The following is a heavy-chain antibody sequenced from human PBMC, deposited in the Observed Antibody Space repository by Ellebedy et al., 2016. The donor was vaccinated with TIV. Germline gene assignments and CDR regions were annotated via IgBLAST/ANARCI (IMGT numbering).Heavy chain of an antibody. CDR1: GFTFGDYA. J-gene: IGHJ4*02. V-gene: IGHV3-49*03. Sequence: GESLKISCTASGFTFGDYAMSWFRQVPGKGLEWVGLIRGKPYGGTTVYAASLKGRFTISRDDSKSIAYLQMNRLKTEDTAVYYCARAMSSGYSEYYFDSWGQGALVTVSS. D-gene: IGHD5-18*01. CDR3: ARAMSSGYSEYYFDS. CDR2: IRGKPYGGTT.